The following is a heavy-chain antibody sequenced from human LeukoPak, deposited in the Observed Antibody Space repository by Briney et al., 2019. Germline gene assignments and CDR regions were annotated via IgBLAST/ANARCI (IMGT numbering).Heavy chain of an antibody. CDR2: ISAYNGNT. D-gene: IGHD3-22*01. CDR1: GYTFTSYG. V-gene: IGHV1-18*01. J-gene: IGHJ6*03. Sequence: GASVKVSCKASGYTFTSYGISWVRQAPGQGLEWMGWISAYNGNTNYAQKLQGRVTMTTDTSASTAYMELRSLISDDTAVYYCAREYYDSSDFYYYYYYMDVWGKGTTVTVSS. CDR3: AREYYDSSDFYYYYYYMDV.